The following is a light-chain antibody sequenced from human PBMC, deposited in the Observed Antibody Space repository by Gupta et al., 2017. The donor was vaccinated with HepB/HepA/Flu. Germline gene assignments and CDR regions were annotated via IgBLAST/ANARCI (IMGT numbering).Light chain of an antibody. CDR1: SNNIGLYNY. J-gene: IGLJ2*01. CDR2: DVN. CDR3: CSYAGTYTLV. Sequence: SALTQPRSVSGSPGQSVTISCTGTSNNIGLYNYVSWYQHHPGKAPKLIIYDVNKRPSGVPDRFSGSKSGNTASLTISGLQAEEEANYYCCSYAGTYTLVFGGGTKMTVL. V-gene: IGLV2-11*01.